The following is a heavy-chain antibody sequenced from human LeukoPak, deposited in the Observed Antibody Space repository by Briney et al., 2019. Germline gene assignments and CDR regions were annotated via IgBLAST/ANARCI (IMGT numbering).Heavy chain of an antibody. CDR1: GSTFGDYA. D-gene: IGHD3-10*01. Sequence: GRSLRLSCTASGSTFGDYAMSWVRQAPGKGLEWVGFIRSKAYGGTTEYAASVKGKLTISRDDSKSIAYLQMNSLKTDGTAVYYCSLITMVRGVINFDYWGQGTLVTVSS. CDR2: IRSKAYGGTT. J-gene: IGHJ4*02. V-gene: IGHV3-49*04. CDR3: SLITMVRGVINFDY.